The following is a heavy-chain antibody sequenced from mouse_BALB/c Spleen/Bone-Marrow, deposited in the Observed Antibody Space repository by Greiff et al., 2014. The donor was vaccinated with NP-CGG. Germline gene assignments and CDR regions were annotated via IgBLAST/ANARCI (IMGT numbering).Heavy chain of an antibody. CDR2: IYPGSGST. CDR1: GYAFTDYV. Sequence: VQLQQSGPELVKPGASVKMSCKASGYAFTDYVISWVKQRTGQGLEWIGEIYPGSGSTYYNEKFKGKATLTADKSSNTACMQLSSLTSEDSAVYFCARRDMTHGFAYWGQGTLVTVSA. D-gene: IGHD2-3*01. CDR3: ARRDMTHGFAY. V-gene: IGHV1-77*01. J-gene: IGHJ3*01.